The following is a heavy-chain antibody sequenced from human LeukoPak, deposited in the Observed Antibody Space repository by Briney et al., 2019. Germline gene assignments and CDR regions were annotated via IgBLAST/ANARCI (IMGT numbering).Heavy chain of an antibody. CDR1: GFTFSSYS. CDR3: ARDSTRVVRGGRGMDV. J-gene: IGHJ6*04. CDR2: ISSSSYI. V-gene: IGHV3-21*01. Sequence: GGSLRLSCAASGFTFSSYSMNWVRQAPEKGLEWVSSISSSSYIYYADSVKGRFTISRDNAKNSLYLQMNSLRAEDTAVYYCARDSTRVVRGGRGMDVWGKGTTVTVSS. D-gene: IGHD3-10*01.